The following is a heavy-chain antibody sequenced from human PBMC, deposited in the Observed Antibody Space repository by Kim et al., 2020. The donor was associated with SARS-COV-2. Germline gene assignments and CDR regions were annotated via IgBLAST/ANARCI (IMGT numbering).Heavy chain of an antibody. CDR2: ISYDGSNK. D-gene: IGHD2-21*01. CDR3: ARARIALDY. V-gene: IGHV3-30-3*01. J-gene: IGHJ4*02. Sequence: GGSLRLSCAASGFTFSSYAMHWVRQAPGKGLEWVAVISYDGSNKYYADSVKGRFTISRDNSKNTLYLQMNSLRAEDTAVYYCARARIALDYWGQGTLVTVSS. CDR1: GFTFSSYA.